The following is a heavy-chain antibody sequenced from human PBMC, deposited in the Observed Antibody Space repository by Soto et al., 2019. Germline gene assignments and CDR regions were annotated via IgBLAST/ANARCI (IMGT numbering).Heavy chain of an antibody. CDR3: AKKTGRYFDWLLYLDY. D-gene: IGHD3-9*01. CDR1: GFTFSSYA. CDR2: ISGSGGIT. J-gene: IGHJ4*02. Sequence: GGSLRLSCAASGFTFSSYAMSWVRQAPGKGLEWVSAISGSGGITYYADSVKGRFTISRDNSKNTLYLQMNSLRAEDTAVYYCAKKTGRYFDWLLYLDYWGQGTLVTVFS. V-gene: IGHV3-23*01.